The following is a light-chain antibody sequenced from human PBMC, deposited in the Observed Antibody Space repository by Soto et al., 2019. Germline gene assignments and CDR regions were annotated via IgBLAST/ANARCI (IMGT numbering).Light chain of an antibody. CDR2: GAS. CDR1: QGIRND. V-gene: IGKV1-6*01. CDR3: LQDYNYPRT. Sequence: AIQMTQSPSSLSASVGDRVTITCRASQGIRNDLGWYQQKPGKAPKLLIYGASSLQSGVPSRFSGSGSGTDFTLTISSPQPEDFATYYCLQDYNYPRTFGQGTKVEI. J-gene: IGKJ1*01.